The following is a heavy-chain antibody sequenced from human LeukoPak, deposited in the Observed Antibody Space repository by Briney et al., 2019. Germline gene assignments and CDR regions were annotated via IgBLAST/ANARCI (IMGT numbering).Heavy chain of an antibody. J-gene: IGHJ4*02. CDR1: GFTFSNYG. Sequence: GGSLRLSCAASGFTFSNYGVHWVRQAPGKGLEWVAVISYDGSNKYFADSVKGRFTISRDNSKNTLYLQMNSLRPEDTAVYYCARGSIVGARGLGDYWGQGTLVTVSS. CDR2: ISYDGSNK. CDR3: ARGSIVGARGLGDY. V-gene: IGHV3-30*03. D-gene: IGHD1-26*01.